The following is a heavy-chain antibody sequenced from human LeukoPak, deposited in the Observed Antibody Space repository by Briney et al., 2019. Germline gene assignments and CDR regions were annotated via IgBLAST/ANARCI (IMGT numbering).Heavy chain of an antibody. CDR2: ISVYNGDT. D-gene: IGHD3-22*01. CDR1: GYTFTSYG. J-gene: IGHJ4*02. V-gene: IGHV1-18*01. CDR3: ARSDSSGYLTFFDY. Sequence: ASVKVSCKASGYTFTSYGISWGRQAPGQGRGWMGWISVYNGDTNNAQTLKGGVSMTTDTSTRTAYMELRSLRSDDTAVYYCARSDSSGYLTFFDYWGQGTLLTVSS.